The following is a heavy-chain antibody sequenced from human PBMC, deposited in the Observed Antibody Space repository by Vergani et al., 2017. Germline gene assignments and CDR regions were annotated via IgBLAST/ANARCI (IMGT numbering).Heavy chain of an antibody. D-gene: IGHD3-3*01. CDR1: GFTVSGYA. Sequence: EVQLLESGGDLVQPGGSLRLSCATSGFTVSGYAMSWVRQAPGKGLEWVSSISGSGGSTYYADSVKGRFTISRDNSKNTLYLQMNSLRAEDTAVYYCAKDNPYYDFWSGYYTPHYYMDVWGKGTTVTVSS. V-gene: IGHV3-23*01. CDR2: ISGSGGST. CDR3: AKDNPYYDFWSGYYTPHYYMDV. J-gene: IGHJ6*03.